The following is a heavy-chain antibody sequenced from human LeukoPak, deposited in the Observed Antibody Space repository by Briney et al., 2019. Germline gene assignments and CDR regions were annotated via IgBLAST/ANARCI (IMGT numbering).Heavy chain of an antibody. CDR3: ARDLGDGYNYPHDY. CDR1: GFTFSSYS. Sequence: GGSLRLSCAASGFTFSSYSMNWVRQAPGRGLEWVSSISSSSSYIYYADSVKGRFTISRDNAKNSLYLQMNSLRAEDTAVYYCARDLGDGYNYPHDYWGQGTLVTVSS. J-gene: IGHJ4*02. CDR2: ISSSSSYI. V-gene: IGHV3-21*01. D-gene: IGHD5-24*01.